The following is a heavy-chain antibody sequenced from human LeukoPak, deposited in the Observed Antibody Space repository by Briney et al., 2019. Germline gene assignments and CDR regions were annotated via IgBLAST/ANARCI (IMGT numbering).Heavy chain of an antibody. CDR1: GGSFSGYY. J-gene: IGHJ4*02. CDR2: INHSGST. Sequence: PSETLSLTCAVYGGSFSGYYWSWIRQPPGKGLEWIGEINHSGSTNYNPSLKSRVTISVDTSKNQFSLKLSSVTAADTALYYCARAPPRYDYVWGSYRDWGQGTLVTVSS. D-gene: IGHD3-16*02. V-gene: IGHV4-34*01. CDR3: ARAPPRYDYVWGSYRD.